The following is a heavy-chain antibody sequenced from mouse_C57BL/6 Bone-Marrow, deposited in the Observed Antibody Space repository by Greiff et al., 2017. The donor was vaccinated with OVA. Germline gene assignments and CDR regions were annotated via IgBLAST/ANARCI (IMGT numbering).Heavy chain of an antibody. CDR3: ERWDTEVGGDFDY. Sequence: QVQLQQSGAELVRPGASVKLSCKASGYTFTSYGISWVKQRTGQGLEWIGDINPRSGNTNYNEKFKGKATLTADKSSSTAYTEFSSLTSEDSAVYDGERWDTEVGGDFDYWGQGTTLTVSS. D-gene: IGHD1-1*02. CDR2: INPRSGNT. V-gene: IGHV1-81*01. J-gene: IGHJ2*01. CDR1: GYTFTSYG.